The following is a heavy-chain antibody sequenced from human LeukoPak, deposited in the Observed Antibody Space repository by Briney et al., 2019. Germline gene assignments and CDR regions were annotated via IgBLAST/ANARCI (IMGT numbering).Heavy chain of an antibody. Sequence: PSETLSLTCTVSGGSVSSSSYCWGWIRQPPGKGLEWIGSIYYTGSSYYNPSLMSRFTISVDTSKNQFSLKMSPVTAADTAVYFCAGHDCTDCAFDTWGQGTMVTVSS. V-gene: IGHV4-39*01. CDR1: GGSVSSSSYC. D-gene: IGHD2-21*02. J-gene: IGHJ3*02. CDR2: IYYTGSS. CDR3: AGHDCTDCAFDT.